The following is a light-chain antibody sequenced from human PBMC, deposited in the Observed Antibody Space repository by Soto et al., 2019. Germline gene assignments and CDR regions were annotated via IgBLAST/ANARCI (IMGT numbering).Light chain of an antibody. J-gene: IGLJ1*01. CDR1: NIGSKA. V-gene: IGLV3-21*02. CDR2: DDR. Sequence: SYELTQSPSVSVAPGQTARITCGGNNIGSKAVHWYQQKPGQAPVLVVYDDRDRPSGIPERFYGSNSGNTATLTISGVEAGDEADYYCQVWASNTDNVFGTGTKVTVL. CDR3: QVWASNTDNV.